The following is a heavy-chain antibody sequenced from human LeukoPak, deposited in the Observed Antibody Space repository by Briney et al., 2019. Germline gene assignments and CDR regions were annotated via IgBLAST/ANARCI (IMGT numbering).Heavy chain of an antibody. J-gene: IGHJ4*02. CDR2: ISSSGSTI. Sequence: GGSLRLSCAASGFTFSDYYMSWIRQAPGKGLEWVSYISSSGSTIYYADSVKGRFIISRDNAKNSLYLQMNSLRAEDTAVYYCASDFWSGYLDYWGQGTLVTVSS. CDR3: ASDFWSGYLDY. V-gene: IGHV3-11*01. D-gene: IGHD3-3*01. CDR1: GFTFSDYY.